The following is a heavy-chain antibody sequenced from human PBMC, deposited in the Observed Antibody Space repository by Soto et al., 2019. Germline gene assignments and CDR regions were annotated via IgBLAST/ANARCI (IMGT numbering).Heavy chain of an antibody. Sequence: EVQLVESGGGLVQPGGSLRLSCAASGFTFSTYWMHWVRQAPEKGLLWVSHINGDGSYTDFADSVKGRFTISRDNAKNTVYLQMQSLRVEDTAVYFCVRNWNGFDIWGTGTMVNVYS. D-gene: IGHD1-1*01. V-gene: IGHV3-74*01. J-gene: IGHJ3*02. CDR1: GFTFSTYW. CDR2: INGDGSYT. CDR3: VRNWNGFDI.